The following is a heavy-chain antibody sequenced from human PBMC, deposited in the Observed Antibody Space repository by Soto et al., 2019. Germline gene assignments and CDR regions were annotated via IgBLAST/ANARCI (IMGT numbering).Heavy chain of an antibody. D-gene: IGHD6-13*01. CDR1: GYTFTGYY. V-gene: IGHV1-2*04. CDR3: ARERIAAASYYYGMDV. CDR2: INPNSGGT. J-gene: IGHJ6*02. Sequence: ASVKVSCKASGYTFTGYYMHWVRQAPGQGLEWMGWINPNSGGTNYAQKFQGWVTMTRDTSISTAYMELSRLRSDDTAVYYCARERIAAASYYYGMDVWGQGTTVTVSS.